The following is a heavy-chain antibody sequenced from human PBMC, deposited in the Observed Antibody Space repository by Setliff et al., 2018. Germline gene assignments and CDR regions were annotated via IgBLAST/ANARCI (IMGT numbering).Heavy chain of an antibody. CDR1: GDYISSQY. D-gene: IGHD3-3*01. CDR3: ALSDHYPFYYDY. CDR2: ISNRGST. J-gene: IGHJ4*02. V-gene: IGHV4-59*11. Sequence: SETLSLTCTVSGDYISSQYWSWIRQPPGKGLEWIGYISNRGSTDYNPSLKSRVTISEDTSRSQFSPKLTSVATADTAVYYCALSDHYPFYYDYWGLGTLVTVSS.